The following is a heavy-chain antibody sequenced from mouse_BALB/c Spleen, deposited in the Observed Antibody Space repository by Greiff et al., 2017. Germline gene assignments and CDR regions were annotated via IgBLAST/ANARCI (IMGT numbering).Heavy chain of an antibody. CDR2: IYPGDGDT. Sequence: VKVVESGAELARPGASVKLSCKASGYTFTSYWMQWVKQRPGQGLEWIGAIYPGDGDTRYTQKFKGKATLTADKSSSTAYMQLSSLASEDSAVYYCARGYGNYPYWYFDVWGAGTTVTVSS. CDR1: GYTFTSYW. V-gene: IGHV1-87*01. CDR3: ARGYGNYPYWYFDV. J-gene: IGHJ1*01. D-gene: IGHD2-1*01.